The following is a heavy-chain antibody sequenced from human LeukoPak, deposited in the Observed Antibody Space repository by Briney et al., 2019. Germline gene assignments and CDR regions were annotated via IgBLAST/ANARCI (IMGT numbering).Heavy chain of an antibody. Sequence: PGGSLRLSCVAPGFTFVSYEMNWVRQAPGKGLEWVSHISASGETTYYADSVKGRFTISRGNARNSLYLQMNTLRVEDTAVYYCARDLVSGAYTFDWWGQGTMVTVSS. CDR1: GFTFVSYE. J-gene: IGHJ3*01. D-gene: IGHD3-16*01. CDR2: ISASGETT. V-gene: IGHV3-48*03. CDR3: ARDLVSGAYTFDW.